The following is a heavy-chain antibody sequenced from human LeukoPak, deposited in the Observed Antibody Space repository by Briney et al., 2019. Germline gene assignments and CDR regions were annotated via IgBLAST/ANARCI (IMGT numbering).Heavy chain of an antibody. D-gene: IGHD6-13*01. Sequence: PSQTLSLTCTVSGGSISSGSYYWSWIRQPAGKGLEWIGRIYTSGSTNYNPSLKSRVTISVDTSKNQFSLKLSSVTAADTAAYYCARWTPYSSSWWFDYWGQGTLVTVSS. J-gene: IGHJ4*02. CDR2: IYTSGST. CDR1: GGSISSGSYY. CDR3: ARWTPYSSSWWFDY. V-gene: IGHV4-61*02.